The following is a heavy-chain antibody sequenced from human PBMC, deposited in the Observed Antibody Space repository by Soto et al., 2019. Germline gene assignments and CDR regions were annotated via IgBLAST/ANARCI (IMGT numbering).Heavy chain of an antibody. D-gene: IGHD6-6*01. CDR2: INWDGDSI. J-gene: IGHJ4*02. Sequence: PGGSLRLSCAASGITFGDFAMHWIRQAPGKGLEWVSGINWDGDSIGYADSVKGRLTISRYKAKNSLYLQMSSLRREDTALYFCPLGSSSSFYSLNYWGQGPLVTVSS. CDR1: GITFGDFA. V-gene: IGHV3-9*01. CDR3: PLGSSSSFYSLNY.